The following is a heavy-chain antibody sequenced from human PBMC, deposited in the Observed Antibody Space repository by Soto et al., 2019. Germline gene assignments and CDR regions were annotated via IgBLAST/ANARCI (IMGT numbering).Heavy chain of an antibody. CDR2: IYYSGST. CDR3: ARDRGAVAGFSPLTSYYYYGMDV. D-gene: IGHD6-19*01. J-gene: IGHJ6*02. V-gene: IGHV4-61*01. Sequence: PSETLSLTCTVSGGSVSSGRYYWSWIRQPPGKGLEWIGYIYYSGSTNYNPSLKSRVTISVDTSKNQFSLKLSSVTAADTAVYYCARDRGAVAGFSPLTSYYYYGMDVWGQGTTVTTSS. CDR1: GGSVSSGRYY.